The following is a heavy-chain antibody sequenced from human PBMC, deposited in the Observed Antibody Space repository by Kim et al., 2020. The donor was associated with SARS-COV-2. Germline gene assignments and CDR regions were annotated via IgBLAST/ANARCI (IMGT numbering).Heavy chain of an antibody. D-gene: IGHD6-13*01. CDR3: ARVGAAAGTGLDY. J-gene: IGHJ4*02. Sequence: GGSRRLSCAASGFTFSSYGMHWVRQAPGKGLEWVAVIWYDGSNKYYADSVKGRFTISRDNSKNTLYLQMNSLRAEDTAVYYCARVGAAAGTGLDYWGQGTLVTVSS. CDR1: GFTFSSYG. V-gene: IGHV3-33*01. CDR2: IWYDGSNK.